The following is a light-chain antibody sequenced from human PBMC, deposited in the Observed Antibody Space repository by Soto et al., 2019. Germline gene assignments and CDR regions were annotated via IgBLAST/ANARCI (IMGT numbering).Light chain of an antibody. CDR3: SSYTNARSNTYV. Sequence: QSALTQPASVSGSPGQSITISCAGTSSDIGGFNFVSWFQQLPGNAHKLLIYEVINRPSGFSNRFSCSKSGNTASLTMSVLRVQDEDDYDCSSYTNARSNTYVFGTGTKLTVL. CDR1: SSDIGGFNF. CDR2: EVI. V-gene: IGLV2-14*01. J-gene: IGLJ1*01.